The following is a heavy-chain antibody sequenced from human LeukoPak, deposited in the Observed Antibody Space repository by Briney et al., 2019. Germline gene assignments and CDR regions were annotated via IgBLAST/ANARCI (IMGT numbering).Heavy chain of an antibody. CDR2: INPNSGGT. Sequence: ASVKVSCKASGYTFTGYYMHWVRQAPGQGLEWMGWINPNSGGTNYAQKFQGWVTMTRDTSISTAYMELSRLRSDDTAVYYCARARIRYYYDPGAPVANPDPLPPDAFDIWGQGTMVTVSS. CDR1: GYTFTGYY. J-gene: IGHJ3*02. V-gene: IGHV1-2*04. D-gene: IGHD3-10*01. CDR3: ARARIRYYYDPGAPVANPDPLPPDAFDI.